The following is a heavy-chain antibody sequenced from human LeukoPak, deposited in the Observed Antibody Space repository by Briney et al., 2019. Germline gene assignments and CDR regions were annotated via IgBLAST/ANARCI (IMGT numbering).Heavy chain of an antibody. D-gene: IGHD3-3*01. CDR3: AYDFWSPRGWFDP. CDR2: INHSAST. V-gene: IGHV4-34*01. CDR1: GGSFSGYY. Sequence: SSETLSLTCAVYGGSFSGYYWSWIRQPPGKGLEWIGEINHSASTNYNPSLKSRVTISVDTSKNQFSLKLSSVTAADTAVYYCAYDFWSPRGWFDPWGQGTLVTVSS. J-gene: IGHJ5*02.